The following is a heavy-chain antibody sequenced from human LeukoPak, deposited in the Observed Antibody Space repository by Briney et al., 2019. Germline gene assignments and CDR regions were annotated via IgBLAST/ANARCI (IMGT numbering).Heavy chain of an antibody. CDR2: IYYSGST. V-gene: IGHV4-59*01. CDR3: ARSYGSGNIDY. Sequence: SETLSLTCTVSGGSISSYYWSWIRQPPGKGLEWIGYIYYSGSTNYNLSLKSRVTISVDTSKNQFSLKLSSVTAADTAVYYCARSYGSGNIDYWGQGTLVTVSS. CDR1: GGSISSYY. J-gene: IGHJ4*02. D-gene: IGHD3-10*01.